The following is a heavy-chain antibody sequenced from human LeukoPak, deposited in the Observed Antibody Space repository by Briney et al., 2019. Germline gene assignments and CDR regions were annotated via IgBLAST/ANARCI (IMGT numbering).Heavy chain of an antibody. CDR1: GYSISSGYY. Sequence: PSETLSLTCTVSGYSISSGYYWGWIRQPPGKGLEWIGSIYLRGSTYYNPSLKSRVTISVDTSKNQFSLKLSSVTAADTAVYYCASLDYYDSSGRFDYWGQGTLVTVSS. CDR2: IYLRGST. V-gene: IGHV4-38-2*02. CDR3: ASLDYYDSSGRFDY. J-gene: IGHJ4*02. D-gene: IGHD3-22*01.